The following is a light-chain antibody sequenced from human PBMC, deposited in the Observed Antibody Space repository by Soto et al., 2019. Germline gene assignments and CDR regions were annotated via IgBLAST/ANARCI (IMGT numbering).Light chain of an antibody. CDR3: LQHNSYPIT. V-gene: IGKV1-5*01. Sequence: DIQMTQSPSSLSASVGDRVTITCRASQTVNRWLAWYQQKPGKAPKLLISDISSLQSAVPSRFSGSGSGTEFTLTISGLQPDDFATYYCLQHNSYPITFGGGTKV. CDR2: DIS. CDR1: QTVNRW. J-gene: IGKJ4*01.